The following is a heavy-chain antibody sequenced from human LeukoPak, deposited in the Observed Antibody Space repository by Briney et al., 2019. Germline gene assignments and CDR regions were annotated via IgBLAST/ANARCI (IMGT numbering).Heavy chain of an antibody. CDR2: ISSSSSTM. CDR3: AKERFEWELLSYFDY. CDR1: GFTFSSYS. D-gene: IGHD1-26*01. Sequence: GGSLRLSCAASGFTFSSYSMNWVRQAPGEGLEWVSYISSSSSTMYYADSVKGRFTISRDNSKNTLYLQMNSLRAEDTAVYYCAKERFEWELLSYFDYWGQGTLVTVSS. J-gene: IGHJ4*02. V-gene: IGHV3-48*01.